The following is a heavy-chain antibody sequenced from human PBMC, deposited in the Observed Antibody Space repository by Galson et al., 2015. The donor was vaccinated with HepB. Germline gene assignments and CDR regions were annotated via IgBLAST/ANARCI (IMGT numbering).Heavy chain of an antibody. CDR2: IWVDGTNK. V-gene: IGHV3-33*01. CDR3: AREGDPHIYWSALGF. Sequence: SLRLSCAASGFTFSSHGMNWVRQAPGKGLEWVATIWVDGTNKFYADSVKGRFTISRDNSKNTLSLQMNSLRADDTAAYYCAREGDPHIYWSALGFWGQGILVTVSS. D-gene: IGHD3-3*01. J-gene: IGHJ4*02. CDR1: GFTFSSHG.